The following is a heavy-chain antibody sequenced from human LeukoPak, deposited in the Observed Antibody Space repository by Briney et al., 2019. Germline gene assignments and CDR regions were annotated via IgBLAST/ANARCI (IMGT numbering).Heavy chain of an antibody. V-gene: IGHV1-69*04. J-gene: IGHJ6*02. CDR3: ARAPAGMDV. Sequence: ASVKVSCKASGGTFNNYAITWVRQAPGQGLEWMGRIIPIFDIVNYTQKFQGRVTITADTITNTAYMELSSLRSEDTAVYFCARAPAGMDVWGQGTTVIVSS. CDR1: GGTFNNYA. D-gene: IGHD1-14*01. CDR2: IIPIFDIV.